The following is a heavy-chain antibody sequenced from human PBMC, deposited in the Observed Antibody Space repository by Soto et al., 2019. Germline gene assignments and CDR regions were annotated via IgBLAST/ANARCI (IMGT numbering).Heavy chain of an antibody. CDR2: IYHSGST. V-gene: IGHV4-30-2*01. D-gene: IGHD3-10*01. J-gene: IGHJ4*02. CDR1: GGSISSGGYS. CDR3: ASVRVRGALDY. Sequence: QLQLQESGSGLVKPSQTLSLTCAVSGGSISSGGYSWSWIRQPPGKGLEWIGYIYHSGSTYYNPSLNSRVSISVDRSKNHFSLKLSSVTAADTAVYYCASVRVRGALDYWGQGTLVTVSS.